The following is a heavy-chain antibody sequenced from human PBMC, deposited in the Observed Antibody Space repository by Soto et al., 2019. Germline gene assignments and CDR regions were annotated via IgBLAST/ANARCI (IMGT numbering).Heavy chain of an antibody. D-gene: IGHD3-3*01. Sequence: EVQLLQSGGGLVQPGGSLRLSCAASGFTFDSYAMSWVRQTPGKGLQWVSAVSGSGGSTYYADSVKGRFTISRDNSKNTLYLQMNSLRAEDTAVYYCAKDRSYYDFWSGYPSMDVWGQGTTVTVSS. CDR2: VSGSGGST. CDR1: GFTFDSYA. CDR3: AKDRSYYDFWSGYPSMDV. J-gene: IGHJ6*02. V-gene: IGHV3-23*01.